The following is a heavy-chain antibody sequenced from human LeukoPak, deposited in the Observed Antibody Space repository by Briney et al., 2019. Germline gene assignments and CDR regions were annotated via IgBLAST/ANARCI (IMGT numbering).Heavy chain of an antibody. CDR3: KRDPTIFGVAQAVFDY. D-gene: IGHD3-3*01. J-gene: IGHJ4*02. V-gene: IGHV4-38-2*02. CDR2: IYHSGST. Sequence: SETLSLTCAVSGYSISSGYYWGWIRQPPGKGLEWIGSIYHSGSTYYNPSLKSRVTISVDTSKNQFSLKLSSVTAADTAVYYCKRDPTIFGVAQAVFDYWGQGTLVTVSS. CDR1: GYSISSGYY.